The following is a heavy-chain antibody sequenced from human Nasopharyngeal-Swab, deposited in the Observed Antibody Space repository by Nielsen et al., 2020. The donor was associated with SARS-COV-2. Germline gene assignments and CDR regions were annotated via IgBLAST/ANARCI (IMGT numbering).Heavy chain of an antibody. CDR2: ISSSSSTI. V-gene: IGHV3-11*01. D-gene: IGHD3-10*01. CDR3: AKGVTMVRGFVNYFYYYTMDV. J-gene: IGHJ6*02. Sequence: WIRQPPGKGLEWVSYISSSSSTIYYADSVKGRFTISRDNAKNSLYLQMNSLRAEDAALYYCAKGVTMVRGFVNYFYYYTMDVWGQGTTVTVSS.